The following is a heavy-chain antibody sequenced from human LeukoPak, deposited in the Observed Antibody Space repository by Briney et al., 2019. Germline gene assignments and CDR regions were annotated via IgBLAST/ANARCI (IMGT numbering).Heavy chain of an antibody. J-gene: IGHJ5*02. Sequence: SETLSLTCAVSGYSISSGYYWGWIRQPPGKGLEWIGNIYHSGSTYYNPSLKSRVTISVDTSKNQFSLKLSSVTAADTAVYYCARGGVGGSSWYDGGGTVEWFDPWGQGTLVTVSS. CDR2: IYHSGST. D-gene: IGHD6-13*01. V-gene: IGHV4-38-2*01. CDR3: ARGGVGGSSWYDGGGTVEWFDP. CDR1: GYSISSGYY.